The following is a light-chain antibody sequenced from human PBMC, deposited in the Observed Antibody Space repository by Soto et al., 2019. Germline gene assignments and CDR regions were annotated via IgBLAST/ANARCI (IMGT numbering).Light chain of an antibody. CDR2: DAS. CDR1: QSLSSD. Sequence: PGEIATLSCRANQSLSSDLAWYQQKPGQAPRLLIYDASTRATGIPARFSGGGSGTEFTLTISSLQSEDFAVYYCQQYHNWPPWTFGQGTKVDIK. CDR3: QQYHNWPPWT. V-gene: IGKV3-15*01. J-gene: IGKJ1*01.